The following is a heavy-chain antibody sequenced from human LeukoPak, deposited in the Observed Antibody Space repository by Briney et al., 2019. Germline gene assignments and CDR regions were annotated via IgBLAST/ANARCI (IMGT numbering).Heavy chain of an antibody. D-gene: IGHD3-3*01. CDR3: ATTTSILAFDI. J-gene: IGHJ3*02. Sequence: SETLSLTCTVSGDSISSYYCNWIRQPPGQGLEYIGRIYSTGSTNYNPSLKSRVTMSVDTSKNHFSLKLSSVTAADTAVYYCATTTSILAFDIWGQGTMVTVSS. CDR1: GDSISSYY. V-gene: IGHV4-4*07. CDR2: IYSTGST.